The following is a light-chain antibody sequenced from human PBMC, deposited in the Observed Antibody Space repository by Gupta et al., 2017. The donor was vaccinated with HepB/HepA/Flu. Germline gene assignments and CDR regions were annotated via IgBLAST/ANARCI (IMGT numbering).Light chain of an antibody. J-gene: IGKJ2*01. Sequence: DIQMTQSPSTLSASVGDRVTITCRASQSISSWLAWYQQKPGKAPKLLIYKASSLESGVPSRFSGSGSGTEFTLTISSLHPDDFATYYCQPKNSSSYTFGQGTKVEIK. CDR2: KAS. V-gene: IGKV1-5*03. CDR1: QSISSW. CDR3: QPKNSSSYT.